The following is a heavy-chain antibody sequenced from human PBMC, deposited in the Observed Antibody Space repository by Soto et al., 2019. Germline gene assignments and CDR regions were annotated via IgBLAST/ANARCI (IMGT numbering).Heavy chain of an antibody. V-gene: IGHV3-74*01. CDR1: GFSFRTYW. J-gene: IGHJ6*04. CDR2: INNDGSST. CDR3: AMGTMDV. D-gene: IGHD7-27*01. Sequence: GGSLRLSCAASGFSFRTYWMQWARQAPGKGLEWVSRINNDGSSTDYADSVKGRFTISRDNAKDTLYLQMNSLRAVDTATYYCAMGTMDVWGTGTTVTVSS.